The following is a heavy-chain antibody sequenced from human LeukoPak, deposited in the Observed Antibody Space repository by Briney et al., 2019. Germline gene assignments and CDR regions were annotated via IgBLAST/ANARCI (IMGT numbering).Heavy chain of an antibody. D-gene: IGHD5-12*01. Sequence: SETLSLTCTASGGSISSYYWSWIRQPAGKGLEWMGRINTSGSTNYNPSLKSRVTMSVDTSKNQFSLKLSSVTAADTAVYYCARDLAQSGLRDYYYMDVWGKGTTVTVSS. CDR1: GGSISSYY. CDR3: ARDLAQSGLRDYYYMDV. CDR2: INTSGST. J-gene: IGHJ6*03. V-gene: IGHV4-4*07.